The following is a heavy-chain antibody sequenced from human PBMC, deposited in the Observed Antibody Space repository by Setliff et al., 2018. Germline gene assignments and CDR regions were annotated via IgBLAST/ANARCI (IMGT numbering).Heavy chain of an antibody. J-gene: IGHJ4*02. D-gene: IGHD3-10*01. CDR1: GFTFSSYSMN. V-gene: IGHV4-39*01. CDR2: IYYSGTA. Sequence: PGGSLRLSCAASGFTFSSYSMNWVRQAPGKGLEWIGSIYYSGTAYYNPSLKSRVTISVDTSKNQFSLQVTSVTATDTAVYYCARHEFVGGYYGSVTYRHFDYWGQGTLVTVSS. CDR3: ARHEFVGGYYGSVTYRHFDY.